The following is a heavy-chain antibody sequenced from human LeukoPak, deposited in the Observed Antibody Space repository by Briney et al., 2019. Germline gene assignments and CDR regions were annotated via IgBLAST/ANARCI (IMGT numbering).Heavy chain of an antibody. J-gene: IGHJ4*02. V-gene: IGHV3-66*03. Sequence: GGSLRLSCTVSGFAVSSNSMSWVRQAPGKGLEWVSFIYSDNTHYSDSVKGRFTISRDNSKNTLYLQMNSLRPEDTAVYYCARRVEYYDSSGYYRAYFDYWGQGTLVTVSS. CDR3: ARRVEYYDSSGYYRAYFDY. CDR1: GFAVSSNS. CDR2: IYSDNT. D-gene: IGHD3-22*01.